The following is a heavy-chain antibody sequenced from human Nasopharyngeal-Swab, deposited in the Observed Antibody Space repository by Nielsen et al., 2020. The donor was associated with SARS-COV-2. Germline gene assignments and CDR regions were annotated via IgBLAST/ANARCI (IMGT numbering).Heavy chain of an antibody. J-gene: IGHJ4*02. CDR1: GYTFTSYA. Sequence: ASVKVSCKASGYTFTSYAMHWVRQAPGQRLEWMGWINAGNGNTKYSQKFQARVTITRDTSASTAYMELSSLRSEDTAVYYCASVHTARHYDYIWGSYRFPAFDYWGQGTLVTVSS. CDR3: ASVHTARHYDYIWGSYRFPAFDY. V-gene: IGHV1-3*01. CDR2: INAGNGNT. D-gene: IGHD3-16*02.